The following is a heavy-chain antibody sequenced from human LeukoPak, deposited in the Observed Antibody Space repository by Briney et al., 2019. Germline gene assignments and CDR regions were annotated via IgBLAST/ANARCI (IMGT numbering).Heavy chain of an antibody. J-gene: IGHJ6*03. V-gene: IGHV3-33*01. CDR1: GFSLSNYG. CDR3: ARDHRPEIQYYYMDV. CDR2: LLYDGNTK. D-gene: IGHD1-14*01. Sequence: AGGSLRLSCAASGFSLSNYGMHWVRQAPGKGLEWVAALLYDGNTKHYADSVKGRFTISRDISKNTFYLQMNSLTAEDTAVYYCARDHRPEIQYYYMDVWGKGTTVALSS.